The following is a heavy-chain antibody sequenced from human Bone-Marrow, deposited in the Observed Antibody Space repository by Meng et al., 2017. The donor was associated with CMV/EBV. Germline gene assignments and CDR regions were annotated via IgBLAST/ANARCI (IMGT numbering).Heavy chain of an antibody. CDR3: AAEYQLLNTPYFVY. D-gene: IGHD1-1*01. CDR2: ISHGGTNK. CDR1: RLTFSSYS. Sequence: GGSLRLSCAGSRLTFSSYSMHWVRQAPGKGLEWVASISHGGTNKYYADSVKGRFAISRDDSENTLFLQLSSLGAEDTAVYYCAAEYQLLNTPYFVYWGLGTVVTVSS. J-gene: IGHJ4*02. V-gene: IGHV3-30*09.